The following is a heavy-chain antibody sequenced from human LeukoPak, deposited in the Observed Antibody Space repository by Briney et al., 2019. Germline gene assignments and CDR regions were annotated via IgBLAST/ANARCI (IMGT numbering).Heavy chain of an antibody. CDR2: ISAYNGNT. J-gene: IGHJ4*02. CDR3: ARDIGGSIAVAGPMGY. V-gene: IGHV1-18*01. Sequence: ASVKVSCKASGYTFTSYGISWVRQAPGQGLEWMGWISAYNGNTNYAQKLQGRVTMTTDTSTSTAYMELRSLRPDDTAVYYCARDIGGSIAVAGPMGYWGQGTLVTVSS. D-gene: IGHD6-19*01. CDR1: GYTFTSYG.